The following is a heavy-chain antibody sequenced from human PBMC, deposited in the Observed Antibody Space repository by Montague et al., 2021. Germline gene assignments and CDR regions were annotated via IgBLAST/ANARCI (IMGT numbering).Heavy chain of an antibody. Sequence: SETLSLTCTVSGGSISGYWSWIRQPPGKGLEWLGYIYYTGTTKYNPSLRSRVTISVDTSKNQFSLKLSSVTAADTAVYYCARVDDHGHSGYWGQGTLVTGSS. CDR3: ARVDDHGHSGY. V-gene: IGHV4-59*12. CDR1: GGSISGY. D-gene: IGHD6-25*01. CDR2: IYYTGTT. J-gene: IGHJ4*02.